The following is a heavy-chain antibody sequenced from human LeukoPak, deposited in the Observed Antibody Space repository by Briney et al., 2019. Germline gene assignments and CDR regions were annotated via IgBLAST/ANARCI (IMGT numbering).Heavy chain of an antibody. V-gene: IGHV4-34*01. Sequence: SETLSLTCAVYGGSFSGYYWSWLRQPPGKGLEWIGEINHSGSTNYNPSLKSRVTISVDTSKNQFSLKLSSVTAADTAVYYCARTHYYDSSGYLGPWGDLDYWGQGTLVTVSS. CDR1: GGSFSGYY. D-gene: IGHD3-22*01. CDR2: INHSGST. CDR3: ARTHYYDSSGYLGPWGDLDY. J-gene: IGHJ4*02.